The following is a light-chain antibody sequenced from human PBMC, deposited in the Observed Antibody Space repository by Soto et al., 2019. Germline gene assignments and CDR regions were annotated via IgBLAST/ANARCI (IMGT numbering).Light chain of an antibody. CDR2: EVS. J-gene: IGLJ2*01. CDR3: SSYAGSNVV. V-gene: IGLV2-8*01. Sequence: QSALTQPPSASGSPGQSVTISCTGTSSDVGGYNYVSWYQQHPGKAPKLMIYEVSKRPSGVPDRFSGSKSGNTASLTVSELQAEDEADYYCSSYAGSNVVFGGGTKVTVL. CDR1: SSDVGGYNY.